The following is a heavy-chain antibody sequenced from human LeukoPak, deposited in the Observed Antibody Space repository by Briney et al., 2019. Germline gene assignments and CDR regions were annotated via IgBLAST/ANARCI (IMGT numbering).Heavy chain of an antibody. Sequence: SETLSLTCAIYDESFSGYLSDSYWSWVRRPPGKGLEWIGEIDRHGNTNYSPSLKSRVTISIQTSKSQFSLNLNSVTDADTAVYYCARRGGGNYPDYFDYWGRGPPVTVSS. D-gene: IGHD3-16*01. CDR1: DESFSGYLSDSY. J-gene: IGHJ4*02. CDR2: IDRHGNT. CDR3: ARRGGGNYPDYFDY. V-gene: IGHV4-34*01.